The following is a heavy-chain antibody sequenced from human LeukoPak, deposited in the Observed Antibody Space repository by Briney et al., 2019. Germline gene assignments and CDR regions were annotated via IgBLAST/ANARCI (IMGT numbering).Heavy chain of an antibody. D-gene: IGHD3-10*01. CDR1: GFTFSSYS. CDR2: ISSSSSYI. Sequence: GGSLRLSCAASGFTFSSYSMNWVRQAPGKGLEWVSSISSSSSYIYYADSVKGRFTISRDNAKNSLYLQMNSPRAEDTAVYYCARDLYYGSGSYYSPFDPWGQGTLVTVSS. J-gene: IGHJ5*02. CDR3: ARDLYYGSGSYYSPFDP. V-gene: IGHV3-21*01.